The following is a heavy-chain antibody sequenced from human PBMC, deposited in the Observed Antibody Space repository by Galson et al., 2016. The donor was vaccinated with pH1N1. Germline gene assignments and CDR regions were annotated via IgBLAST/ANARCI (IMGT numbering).Heavy chain of an antibody. CDR2: ISAYSGAT. V-gene: IGHV1-18*01. Sequence: SVKVSCKASGYTFSIYGVTWVRQAPGQGLEWMGWISAYSGATDYAQKFQGATVIMTTDTSTSTAYMELRSLTSDDTAVYYCARAADCTVPSCTYDCWGQGTLVTVSS. D-gene: IGHD2-8*02. CDR1: GYTFSIYG. CDR3: ARAADCTVPSCTYDC. J-gene: IGHJ4*02.